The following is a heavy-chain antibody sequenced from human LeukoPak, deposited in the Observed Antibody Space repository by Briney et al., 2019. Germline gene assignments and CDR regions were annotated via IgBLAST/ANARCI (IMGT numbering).Heavy chain of an antibody. Sequence: SETLSLTCTVSGYFISSGYYWGWIRQPPGKGLQWIGSIHHSGSTYYNPSLKSRVTISVDTSKNQFSLKLSSVTAADTAVYYCARGYSSSWFRPRDFDYWGQGTLVTVSS. CDR3: ARGYSSSWFRPRDFDY. D-gene: IGHD6-13*01. CDR2: IHHSGST. J-gene: IGHJ4*02. V-gene: IGHV4-38-2*02. CDR1: GYFISSGYY.